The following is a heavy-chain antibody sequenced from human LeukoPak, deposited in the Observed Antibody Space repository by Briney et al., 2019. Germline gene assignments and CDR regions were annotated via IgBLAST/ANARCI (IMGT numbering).Heavy chain of an antibody. Sequence: SETLSLTCTVSGGSISSGSYYWSWIRQPAGQGLDWIGRIYTTGSTNYNPSLKSRVTISVDTSKNQFSLKLSSVTAADTAVYYCARRTLVSGNDYWGQGTLVTVSS. CDR3: ARRTLVSGNDY. CDR2: IYTTGST. D-gene: IGHD3-10*01. V-gene: IGHV4-61*02. J-gene: IGHJ4*02. CDR1: GGSISSGSYY.